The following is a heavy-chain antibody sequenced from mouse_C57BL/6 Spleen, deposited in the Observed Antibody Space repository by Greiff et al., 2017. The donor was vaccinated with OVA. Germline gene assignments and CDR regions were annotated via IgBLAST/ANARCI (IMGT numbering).Heavy chain of an antibody. J-gene: IGHJ1*03. CDR3: ARTAFYCGSSHWYFDV. CDR1: GYTFTSYW. V-gene: IGHV1-55*01. CDR2: IYPGSGST. Sequence: QVQLQQPGAELVKPGASVKMSCKASGYTFTSYWITWVKQRPGQGLEWIGDIYPGSGSTNYNEKFKSKATLTVDTSSSTAYMQLSSLTSEDSAVYYCARTAFYCGSSHWYFDVWGTGTTVTVSS. D-gene: IGHD1-1*01.